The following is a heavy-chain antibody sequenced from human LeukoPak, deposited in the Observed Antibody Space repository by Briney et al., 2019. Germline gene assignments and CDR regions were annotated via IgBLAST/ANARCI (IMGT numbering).Heavy chain of an antibody. CDR3: AKGNVDILTPGAFDI. CDR1: GFTFDDYA. D-gene: IGHD3-9*01. J-gene: IGHJ3*02. CDR2: ISWKSGSR. Sequence: PGRSLRLSCAASGFTFDDYAMHWVGQAPGKGLEGVSGISWKSGSRVYAESVKGGFTIYREKAKNSLYLQMNSLRAEDMALYYCAKGNVDILTPGAFDIWGQGTMVTVSS. V-gene: IGHV3-9*03.